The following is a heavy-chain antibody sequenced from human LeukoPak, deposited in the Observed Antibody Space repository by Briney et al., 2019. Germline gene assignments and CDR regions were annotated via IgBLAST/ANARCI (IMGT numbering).Heavy chain of an antibody. CDR3: ARAYSSGEGVDY. V-gene: IGHV3-53*01. J-gene: IGHJ4*02. CDR1: EFTVSSNY. D-gene: IGHD6-19*01. Sequence: GGSLRLSCAASEFTVSSNYMSWVRQAPGKGLEWVSVIYSGGSTYYADSVKGRFTISRDNSKNTLYLQMNSLRAEDTAVYYCARAYSSGEGVDYWGQGTLFTVSS. CDR2: IYSGGST.